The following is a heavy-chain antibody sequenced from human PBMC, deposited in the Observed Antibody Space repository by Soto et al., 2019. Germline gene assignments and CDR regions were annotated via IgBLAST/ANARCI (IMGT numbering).Heavy chain of an antibody. CDR2: INPNSGGT. CDR1: GYTFTGYY. D-gene: IGHD3-10*01. J-gene: IGHJ4*02. CDR3: ARARVGYYGSGVTFYFDY. Sequence: ASVKVSCKASGYTFTGYYMHWVRQAPGQGLEWMGWINPNSGGTNYAQKFQGWVTMTRDTSISTAYMELSRLRSDDTAVYYCARARVGYYGSGVTFYFDYWGQGTLVPVAS. V-gene: IGHV1-2*04.